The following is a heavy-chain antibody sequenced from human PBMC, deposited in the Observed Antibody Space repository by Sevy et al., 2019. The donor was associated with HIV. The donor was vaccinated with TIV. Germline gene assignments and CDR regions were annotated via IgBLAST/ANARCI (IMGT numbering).Heavy chain of an antibody. V-gene: IGHV3-30*04. CDR3: ARLFSCGGDCYYLDY. CDR2: VSHDGNYK. D-gene: IGHD2-21*02. J-gene: IGHJ4*02. CDR1: GFTFSDYD. Sequence: GGSLRLSCAASGFTFSDYDMHWVRQAPGKGLEWVAVVSHDGNYKNHADSVKVRFTISRDNFKNKLYLQMNSLRVEDTAVYFCARLFSCGGDCYYLDYWGQGAPVTVSS.